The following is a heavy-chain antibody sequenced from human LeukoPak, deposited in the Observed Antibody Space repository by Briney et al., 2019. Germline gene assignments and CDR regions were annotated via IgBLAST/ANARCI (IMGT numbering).Heavy chain of an antibody. D-gene: IGHD1-26*01. V-gene: IGHV1-58*02. CDR3: AAAHSGSHSFYFDY. CDR1: GFTFTSSA. Sequence: SVKVSCKASGFTFTSSAMQWVRQARGQRLEWIGWIVVGSGNTNYAQKFQERVTITRDMSTSTAYMELSSLRSEDTAVYYCAAAHSGSHSFYFDYWGQGTLVTVSS. CDR2: IVVGSGNT. J-gene: IGHJ4*02.